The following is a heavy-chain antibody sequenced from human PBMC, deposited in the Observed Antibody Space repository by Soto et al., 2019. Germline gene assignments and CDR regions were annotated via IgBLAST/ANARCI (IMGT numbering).Heavy chain of an antibody. CDR3: ASIGGEVLLWFGELFPGSKYYYYGMDV. D-gene: IGHD3-10*01. V-gene: IGHV3-48*02. CDR1: GFTFSSYS. J-gene: IGHJ6*02. CDR2: ISSSSSTI. Sequence: AGGSLRLSCAASGFTFSSYSMNWVRQAPGKGLEWVSYISSSSSTIYYADSVKGRFTISRDNAKNSLYLQMNSLRDEDTAVYYCASIGGEVLLWFGELFPGSKYYYYGMDVWGQGTTVTVSS.